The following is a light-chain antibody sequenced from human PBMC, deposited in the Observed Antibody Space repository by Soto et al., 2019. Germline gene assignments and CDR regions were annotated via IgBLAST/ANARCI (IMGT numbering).Light chain of an antibody. CDR2: DAS. J-gene: IGKJ1*01. CDR3: QQYNSWPRT. Sequence: DIQMTQSPSTLSASVGDRVTITCRASESIRTWLAWYQHKPGKAPKFLIYDASTLESGVPSRFSGSGSGTEFTLTITSLQSEDFAVYYCQQYNSWPRTFGQGTKVDIK. V-gene: IGKV1-5*01. CDR1: ESIRTW.